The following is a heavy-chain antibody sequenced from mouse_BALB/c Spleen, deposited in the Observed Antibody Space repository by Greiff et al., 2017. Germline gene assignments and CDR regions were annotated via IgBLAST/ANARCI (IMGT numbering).Heavy chain of an antibody. CDR3: ARNGNYEAWFAY. CDR1: GYTFTSYW. D-gene: IGHD2-1*01. V-gene: IGHV1-87*01. J-gene: IGHJ3*01. CDR2: IYPGDGDA. Sequence: QVQLKQSGAELARPGASVKLSCKASGYTFTSYWMQWVKQRPGQGLEWIGAIYPGDGDARYTQKFKGKATLTADKSSSTAYMQLSSLASEDSAVYYCARNGNYEAWFAYWGQGTLVTVSA.